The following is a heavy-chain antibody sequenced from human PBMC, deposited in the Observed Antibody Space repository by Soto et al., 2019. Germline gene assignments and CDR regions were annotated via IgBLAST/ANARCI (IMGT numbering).Heavy chain of an antibody. CDR2: INHSGST. Sequence: SETLSLTCAVYGGSFSGYYWSWIRQPPGKGLEWIGEINHSGSTNYNPSLKSRVTISVDTSKNQFSLELSSVTAADTAVYYCARVKGDLDYWGQGTLVTVSS. CDR1: GGSFSGYY. J-gene: IGHJ4*02. D-gene: IGHD3-10*01. V-gene: IGHV4-34*01. CDR3: ARVKGDLDY.